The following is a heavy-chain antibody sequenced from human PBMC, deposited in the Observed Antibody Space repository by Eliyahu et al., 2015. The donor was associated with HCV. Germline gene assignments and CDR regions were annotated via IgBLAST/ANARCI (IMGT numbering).Heavy chain of an antibody. CDR1: GXTFSNYE. J-gene: IGHJ2*01. CDR2: XSSSGTTI. CDR3: AGYSGHDL. D-gene: IGHD1-26*01. V-gene: IGHV3-48*03. Sequence: EVQLVESGGGXVQPGGSLRLSXAASGXTFSNYEMNWVRQAPGKGVEWVSYXSSSGTTIYYADSVKGRFTISRDNAKNSLYLQMNSLRAEDTAVYYCAGYSGHDLWGRGTLVTVSS.